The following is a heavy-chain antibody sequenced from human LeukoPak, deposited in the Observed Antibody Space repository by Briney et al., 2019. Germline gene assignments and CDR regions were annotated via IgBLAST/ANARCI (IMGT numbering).Heavy chain of an antibody. CDR2: ISGSGGNT. J-gene: IGHJ6*04. CDR3: AELGITMIGGV. CDR1: GFTFSRNG. D-gene: IGHD3-10*02. V-gene: IGHV3-23*01. Sequence: PGRSLRLSCAASGFTFSRNGMTWVRQAPGKGLEWVSAISGSGGNTYYADSVKGRFTISRDNAKNSLYLQMNSLRAEDTAVYYCAELGITMIGGVWGKGTTVTISS.